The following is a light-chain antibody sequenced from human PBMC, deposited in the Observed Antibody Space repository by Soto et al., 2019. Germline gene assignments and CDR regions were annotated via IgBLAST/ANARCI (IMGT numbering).Light chain of an antibody. V-gene: IGKV3-15*01. CDR3: QQYNNWPRT. Sequence: EIVMTQSPATLSVSPGERATLSCRATQSVSGTLAWYQQKPGQAPRLLIYGASTRATGIPARFSGSGSGTEFTLTISSLQAEDFGVYYCQQYNNWPRTFGQGTKVEI. J-gene: IGKJ1*01. CDR2: GAS. CDR1: QSVSGT.